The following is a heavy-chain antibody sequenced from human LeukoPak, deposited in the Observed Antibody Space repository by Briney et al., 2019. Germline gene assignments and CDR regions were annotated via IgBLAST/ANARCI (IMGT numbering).Heavy chain of an antibody. CDR2: ISSSSSYI. D-gene: IGHD3-3*01. CDR1: GFTFSSYS. V-gene: IGHV3-21*01. Sequence: PGGSLRLSCSASGFTFSSYSMNWVRQAPGKGLEWVSSISSSSSYIYYADSVKGRFTISRDNAKNSLYLQMNSLRAEDTAVYYCARVTYYDFWSGYSETRTFDYWGQGTLVTVSS. CDR3: ARVTYYDFWSGYSETRTFDY. J-gene: IGHJ4*02.